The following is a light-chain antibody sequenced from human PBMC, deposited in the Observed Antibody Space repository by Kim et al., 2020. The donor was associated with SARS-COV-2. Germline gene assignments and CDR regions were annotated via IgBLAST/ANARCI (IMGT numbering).Light chain of an antibody. CDR3: QAWGSSTVV. CDR2: EES. CDR1: KLGDKY. J-gene: IGLJ2*01. V-gene: IGLV3-1*01. Sequence: SVSSGQTASITCSGDKLGDKYVCWYQQKPGQSPVLVIYEESKRPSGIPERFSGSNSGNTATLTISGTQAMDEADYYCQAWGSSTVVFGGGTQLTVL.